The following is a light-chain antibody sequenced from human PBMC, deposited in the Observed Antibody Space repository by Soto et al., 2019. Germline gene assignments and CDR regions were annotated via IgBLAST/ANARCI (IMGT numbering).Light chain of an antibody. V-gene: IGKV3-15*01. J-gene: IGKJ1*01. CDR3: QQYNDWPRT. CDR2: GAS. CDR1: QSVSSN. Sequence: EVVMTQSPGMLSVSPGERATLSCRASQSVSSNLAWYQQRPGQAPRLLIHGASTRATGVPARFSGSGSETEFTLTISGLQSEDFAFYYCQQYNDWPRTFGQGTKVDLK.